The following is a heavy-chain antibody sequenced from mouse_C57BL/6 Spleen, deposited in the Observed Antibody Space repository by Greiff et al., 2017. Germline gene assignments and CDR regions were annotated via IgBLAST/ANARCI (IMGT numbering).Heavy chain of an antibody. V-gene: IGHV1-39*01. D-gene: IGHD2-2*01. CDR1: GYSFTDYN. CDR3: ARSTYPGYYWYFDV. CDR2: INPNYGTT. Sequence: VQLQQSGPELVKPGASVKISCKASGYSFTDYNMNWVKQSTGKSLEWIGVINPNYGTTSYNQKFKGKATLTVDQSSSTAYMQLNSLTSEDSAVYYCARSTYPGYYWYFDVWGTGTTVTVSS. J-gene: IGHJ1*03.